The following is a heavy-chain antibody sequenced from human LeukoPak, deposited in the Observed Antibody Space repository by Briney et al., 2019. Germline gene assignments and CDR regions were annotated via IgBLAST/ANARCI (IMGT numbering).Heavy chain of an antibody. J-gene: IGHJ4*02. CDR1: GFTFTNYA. V-gene: IGHV3-23*01. Sequence: GGSLRLSCAASGFTFTNYAMSWVRQAPGKGLGWVSAISGSGTRTYYADSVKGRFTISRDNSKNTLYLQMNSLRAEDRAVYYCAKEQTSSGFFDYWGQGTLVTVSS. CDR2: ISGSGTRT. CDR3: AKEQTSSGFFDY. D-gene: IGHD2-2*01.